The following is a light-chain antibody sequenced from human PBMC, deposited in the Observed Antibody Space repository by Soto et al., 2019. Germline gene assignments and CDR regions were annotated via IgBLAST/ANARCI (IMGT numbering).Light chain of an antibody. Sequence: EIVLTQSPATLSLSPGERATLSCRASQSVSSYLAWYQQKPGQAPRLLIYDTSTRATGIPDRFSGSGSGTDFTLTISRLEPEDLAVYYCQQYDGSVWTFGQGTKVDIK. V-gene: IGKV3-20*01. CDR1: QSVSSY. CDR2: DTS. J-gene: IGKJ1*01. CDR3: QQYDGSVWT.